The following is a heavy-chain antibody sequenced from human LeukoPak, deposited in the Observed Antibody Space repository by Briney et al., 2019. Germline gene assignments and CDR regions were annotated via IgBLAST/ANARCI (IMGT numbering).Heavy chain of an antibody. D-gene: IGHD3-9*01. J-gene: IGHJ6*02. CDR3: ARDGYYDILSGYYAVYYGMDV. CDR1: GFIFDDYD. CDR2: INWNGGST. Sequence: GGSLRLSCAVSGFIFDDYDSSWVRQVPGKGLEWVSGINWNGGSTGYADSVKGRFTISRDNAKNSLYLEMNSLRAEDTALYHCARDGYYDILSGYYAVYYGMDVWGQGTTVTVSS. V-gene: IGHV3-20*01.